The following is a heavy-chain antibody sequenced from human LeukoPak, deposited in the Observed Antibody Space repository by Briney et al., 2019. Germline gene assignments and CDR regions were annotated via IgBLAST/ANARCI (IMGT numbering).Heavy chain of an antibody. D-gene: IGHD3-10*01. V-gene: IGHV3-74*01. CDR1: GFTFSSYW. CDR2: LNSDGSST. CDR3: ASTMVRGVIVY. J-gene: IGHJ4*02. Sequence: GGSLRLSCAASGFTFSSYWMHWVRQTPGKGLVWVSRLNSDGSSTGYTDSVKGRFTISRDNAKNTLYLQMHSLRAEDTAVYYCASTMVRGVIVYWGQGTLVTVSS.